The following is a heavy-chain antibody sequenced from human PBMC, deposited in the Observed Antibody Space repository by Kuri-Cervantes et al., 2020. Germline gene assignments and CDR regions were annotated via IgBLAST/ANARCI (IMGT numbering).Heavy chain of an antibody. V-gene: IGHV4-4*02. Sequence: SETLSLTCAVSGGFISSSNWWSWVRQPPGKGLEWIGEIYHSGSTNYNPSLKSRVTISADSSKNQFSLNLSSVTAADTAVYYCAREIDYGDYGWFDSWGQGTLVTVSS. J-gene: IGHJ5*01. D-gene: IGHD4-17*01. CDR1: GGFISSSNW. CDR3: AREIDYGDYGWFDS. CDR2: IYHSGST.